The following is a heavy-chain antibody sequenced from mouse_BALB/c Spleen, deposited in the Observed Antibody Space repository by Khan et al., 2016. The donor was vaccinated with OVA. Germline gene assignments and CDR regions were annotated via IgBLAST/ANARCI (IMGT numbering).Heavy chain of an antibody. D-gene: IGHD1-1*01. CDR1: GFTFSTYG. J-gene: IGHJ3*01. CDR3: ARLAYYYDIEGFAY. CDR2: VSTGGGYT. Sequence: EVQLQESGGDLVKPGGSLKLSCAASGFTFSTYGMSWVRQTPDKRLEWVATVSTGGGYTYYPDSVKGRFTISRDNAKNTLYLQMSSLKSEDTAMFYCARLAYYYDIEGFAYWGQGTLVTVSA. V-gene: IGHV5-6*01.